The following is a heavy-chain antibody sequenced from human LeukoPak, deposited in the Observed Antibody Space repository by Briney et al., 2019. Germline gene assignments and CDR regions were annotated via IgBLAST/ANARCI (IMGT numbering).Heavy chain of an antibody. CDR2: IKQDGSER. J-gene: IGHJ5*02. CDR3: ASITIFGVVPGGFDP. Sequence: PGGSLRLSCAASGFTFSSYWMSWVRQAPGKGLEWVANIKQDGSERYYVDSVKDRFTISRDNAKNSLYLQINSLRAEDTAVYYCASITIFGVVPGGFDPWGQGTLVTVSS. D-gene: IGHD3-3*01. CDR1: GFTFSSYW. V-gene: IGHV3-7*01.